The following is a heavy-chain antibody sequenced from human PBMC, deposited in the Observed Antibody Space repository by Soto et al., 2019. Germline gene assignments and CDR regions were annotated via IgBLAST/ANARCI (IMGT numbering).Heavy chain of an antibody. CDR2: IYYSGST. CDR1: SGSVSSGRYY. J-gene: IGHJ6*02. V-gene: IGHV4-61*01. D-gene: IGHD6-13*01. CDR3: VRGEIAAVFLDF. Sequence: XETLSLSFTVASGSVSSGRYYWSWIRQPPGKGLEWIGYIYYSGSTNYKPSLKSRVTISVDTSRNQFSLKLSSVTAADTAVYYCVRGEIAAVFLDFWGQGTTVTVSS.